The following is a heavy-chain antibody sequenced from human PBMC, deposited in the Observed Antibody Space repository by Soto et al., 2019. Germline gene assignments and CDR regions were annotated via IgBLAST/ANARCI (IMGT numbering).Heavy chain of an antibody. V-gene: IGHV4-34*01. CDR2: INHSGST. J-gene: IGHJ4*02. D-gene: IGHD1-26*01. CDR3: ARGSGSRVFDY. CDR1: GGSFSGYY. Sequence: QVRLQQWGAGLLKPSETLSLTCAVYGGSFSGYYWSWIRQPPGKGLEWIGEINHSGSTNYNPSLKSRVTISVDTSKNQFSLKLSSVTAADTAVYYCARGSGSRVFDYWGQGTLVTVSS.